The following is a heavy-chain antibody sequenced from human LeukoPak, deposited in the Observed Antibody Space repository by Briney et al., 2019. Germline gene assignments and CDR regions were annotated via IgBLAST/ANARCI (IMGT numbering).Heavy chain of an antibody. J-gene: IGHJ5*02. CDR3: ARPPPSTDNWFDP. CDR1: GGSFSGYY. Sequence: SETLSLTCAVYGGSFSGYYWSWIRQPPGEGLEWIGEINHSGSTNYNPSLKGRVTISVDTSKNQFSLKLSSVTAADTAVYYCARPPPSTDNWFDPWGQGTLVTVSS. V-gene: IGHV4-34*01. D-gene: IGHD5/OR15-5a*01. CDR2: INHSGST.